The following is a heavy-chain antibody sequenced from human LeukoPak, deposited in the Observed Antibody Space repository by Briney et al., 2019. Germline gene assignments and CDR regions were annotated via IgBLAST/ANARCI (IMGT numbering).Heavy chain of an antibody. CDR1: GGSISSYY. Sequence: PSETLSLTCTVSGGSISSYYWSWIRQPAGKGLEWIGRIYTSGSTNYNPSLKSRVTMSVDTSKNQFSLKLSSVTAADTAVYYCARSPLAYCGGDCYSEDAFDIWGQGTMVTVSS. D-gene: IGHD2-21*01. V-gene: IGHV4-4*07. J-gene: IGHJ3*02. CDR3: ARSPLAYCGGDCYSEDAFDI. CDR2: IYTSGST.